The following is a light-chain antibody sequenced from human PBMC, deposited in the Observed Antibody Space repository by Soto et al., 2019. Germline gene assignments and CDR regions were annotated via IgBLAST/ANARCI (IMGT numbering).Light chain of an antibody. CDR3: QQRSNWSPIT. CDR1: QSISSY. Sequence: EIMLTQSPATLSFSPEERATLSCRASQSISSYLAWYQQKPGQAPRLLIYDASNRATGIPARFSGSGSGTDFTLTISSLEPEDFAVYYCQQRSNWSPITFGQGTRLE. V-gene: IGKV3-11*01. CDR2: DAS. J-gene: IGKJ5*01.